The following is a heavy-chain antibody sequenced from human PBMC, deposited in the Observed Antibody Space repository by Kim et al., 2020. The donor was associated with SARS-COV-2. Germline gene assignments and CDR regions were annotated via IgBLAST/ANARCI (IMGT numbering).Heavy chain of an antibody. V-gene: IGHV4-59*01. D-gene: IGHD6-25*01. CDR3: ARDNGIIAAGYRIQVFDH. Sequence: SETLSLTCTVSGGSISSYSWNWIRQPPGKGLEWIANIYSSGRTNYNPSLKSRVTISVDTSKNQFSLELSSVTAADTAVYYCARDNGIIAAGYRIQVFDHWGQGTLVTVSS. CDR1: GGSISSYS. CDR2: IYSSGRT. J-gene: IGHJ4*02.